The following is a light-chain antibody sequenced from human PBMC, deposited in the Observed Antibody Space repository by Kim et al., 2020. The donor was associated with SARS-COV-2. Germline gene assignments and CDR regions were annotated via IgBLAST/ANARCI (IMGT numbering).Light chain of an antibody. CDR3: SSYTSSSTLV. V-gene: IGLV2-14*03. Sequence: QSITISCTRTSSDIGGYNYVSWYQQHPGKAPKLMIFDVSIRPSGVSNRFSGSKSGNTASLTISGLQAEDEADYYCSSYTSSSTLVFGGGTKVTVL. CDR1: SSDIGGYNY. J-gene: IGLJ2*01. CDR2: DVS.